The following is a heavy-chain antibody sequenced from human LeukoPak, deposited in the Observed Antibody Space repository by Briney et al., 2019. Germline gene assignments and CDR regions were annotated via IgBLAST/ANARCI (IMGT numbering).Heavy chain of an antibody. CDR2: INSNSGGT. CDR3: ARVPAATRGGY. V-gene: IGHV1-2*02. Sequence: GASVKVSCKASGYTFTGYYMQWVRQAPGQGLEWMGWINSNSGGTNYAQKFQGRVTMTRDTSISTAYMELSRLRSDDTAMYYCARVPAATRGGYWGQGTLVTVSS. J-gene: IGHJ4*02. D-gene: IGHD2-2*01. CDR1: GYTFTGYY.